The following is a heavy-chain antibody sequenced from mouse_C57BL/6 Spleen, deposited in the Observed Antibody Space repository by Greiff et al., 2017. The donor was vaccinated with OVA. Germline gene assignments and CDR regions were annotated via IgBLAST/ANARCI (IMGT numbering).Heavy chain of an antibody. V-gene: IGHV1-19*01. J-gene: IGHJ3*01. Sequence: VQLQQSGPVLVKPGASVKMSCKASGYTFTDYYMNWVKQSHGKSLEWIGVINPYNDGTSYNQKFKGKATLTVDKSSSTAYMELNSLTSEDAAVYYCARRGYDGYFPWFAYWGQGTMVTVSA. CDR1: GYTFTDYY. CDR3: ARRGYDGYFPWFAY. CDR2: INPYNDGT. D-gene: IGHD2-3*01.